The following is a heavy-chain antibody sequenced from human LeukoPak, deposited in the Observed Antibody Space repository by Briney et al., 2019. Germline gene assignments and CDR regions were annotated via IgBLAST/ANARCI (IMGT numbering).Heavy chain of an antibody. CDR3: AHIPLIVVVPAAIWGAFDI. V-gene: IGHV2-5*01. CDR1: GFSLSTSGVG. D-gene: IGHD2-2*01. Sequence: SGPTLVNPTQTLTLTCTFSGFSLSTSGVGVGWIRQPPGKALEWLALIYWNDDKRYSPSLKSRLTITKDTSKNQVALTMTNMDPVDTATYYCAHIPLIVVVPAAIWGAFDIWGQGTMVTVSS. J-gene: IGHJ3*02. CDR2: IYWNDDK.